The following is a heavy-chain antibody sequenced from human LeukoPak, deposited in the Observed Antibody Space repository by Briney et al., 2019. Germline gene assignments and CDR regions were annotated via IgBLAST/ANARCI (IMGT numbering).Heavy chain of an antibody. CDR1: GFTFSDYY. CDR2: ISSSGSTI. D-gene: IGHD3-16*02. CDR3: ARDFGVTFAGLIDSQSGY. Sequence: GGSLRLSCAASGFTFSDYYMSWIRQAPGKGLEWVSYISSSGSTIYYTDSVKGRFTISRDNAKNSLYLQMNNLRAEGTALYYCARDFGVTFAGLIDSQSGYWGQGTLVTVSS. V-gene: IGHV3-11*04. J-gene: IGHJ4*02.